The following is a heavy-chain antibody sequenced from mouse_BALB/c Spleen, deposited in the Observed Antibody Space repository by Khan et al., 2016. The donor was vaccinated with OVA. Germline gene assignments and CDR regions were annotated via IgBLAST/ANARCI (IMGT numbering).Heavy chain of an antibody. D-gene: IGHD3-3*01. V-gene: IGHV1S132*01. J-gene: IGHJ2*01. Sequence: QVQLKQSGAELVRPGASVKLSCKTSGYIFTSYWIHWVKQRSGQGLEWIARIYPGTDNSYYNEKFKDKATLTADTSSSHAYMQLSCLKSEDSDVYFCAREEAVYHFDHWGQGTTLTVSS. CDR1: GYIFTSYW. CDR2: IYPGTDNS. CDR3: AREEAVYHFDH.